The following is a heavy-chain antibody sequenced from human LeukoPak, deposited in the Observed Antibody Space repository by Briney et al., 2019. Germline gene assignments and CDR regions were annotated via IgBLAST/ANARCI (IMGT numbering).Heavy chain of an antibody. Sequence: PGGSLRLSCAASGLTFSSYAMSWVRQAPGKGLEWVSAISGSGGSTYYADSVKGRFTISRDNSKSTLYLQMNSLRAEDTAVYYCAKGGGLRGGYFDYWGQGTLVTVSS. D-gene: IGHD3-16*01. CDR2: ISGSGGST. CDR3: AKGGGLRGGYFDY. CDR1: GLTFSSYA. J-gene: IGHJ4*02. V-gene: IGHV3-23*01.